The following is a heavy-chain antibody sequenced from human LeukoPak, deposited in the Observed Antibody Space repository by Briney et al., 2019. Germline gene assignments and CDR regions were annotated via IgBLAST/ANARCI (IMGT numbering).Heavy chain of an antibody. CDR2: INPSGGST. CDR1: GYTFTGYY. V-gene: IGHV1-46*01. J-gene: IGHJ4*02. CDR3: ASTYYDILTGYSYYFDY. Sequence: ASVKVSCKASGYTFTGYYMHWVRQAPGQGLEWMGRINPSGGSTSYAQKFQGRVTMTRDTSTSTAYMELRSLRSDGTAVYYCASTYYDILTGYSYYFDYWGQGTLVTVSS. D-gene: IGHD3-9*01.